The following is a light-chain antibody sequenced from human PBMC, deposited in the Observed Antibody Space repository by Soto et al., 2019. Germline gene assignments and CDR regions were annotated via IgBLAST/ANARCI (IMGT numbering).Light chain of an antibody. Sequence: DIQMTQSPSSLSASVGDRVTITCRASQGIRDALGWYQQKPGKAPNRLIYAASSLQSGVTSRFSGSGSGTEFTLTISSLQPEDFATYDCLQHNSYPQTFGQGTKVEIK. J-gene: IGKJ1*01. V-gene: IGKV1-17*01. CDR1: QGIRDA. CDR2: AAS. CDR3: LQHNSYPQT.